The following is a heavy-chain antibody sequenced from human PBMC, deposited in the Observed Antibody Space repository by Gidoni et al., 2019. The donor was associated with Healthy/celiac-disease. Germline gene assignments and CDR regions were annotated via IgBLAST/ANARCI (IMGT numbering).Heavy chain of an antibody. V-gene: IGHV3-23*01. CDR1: GFTFSSYA. J-gene: IGHJ6*02. Sequence: EVQLLESGGGLVQPGGSLRLSCAASGFTFSSYAMSWVRQAPGKGLEWVSAISGSGGSTYYADSVKGRFTISRDNSKNTLYLQMNSLGAEDTAVYYCAKRRSLYYYYGMDVWGQGTTVTVSS. CDR3: AKRRSLYYYYGMDV. D-gene: IGHD3-16*02. CDR2: ISGSGGST.